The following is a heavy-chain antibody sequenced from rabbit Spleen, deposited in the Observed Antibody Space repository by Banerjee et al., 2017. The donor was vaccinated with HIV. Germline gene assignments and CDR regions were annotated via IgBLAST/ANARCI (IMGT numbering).Heavy chain of an antibody. V-gene: IGHV1S45*01. CDR3: ARDPGVASSNL. Sequence: QELLEESGGGLVQPEGSLTLTCTASGFSFSSSYYMCWVRQAPGKGLEWIACIYVGGSGSTYYATWAKGRFTISKTSSTTVTLQMNSLTVADTATYFCARDPGVASSNLWGQGTLVTVS. CDR1: GFSFSSSYY. CDR2: IYVGGSGST. D-gene: IGHD1-1*01. J-gene: IGHJ4*01.